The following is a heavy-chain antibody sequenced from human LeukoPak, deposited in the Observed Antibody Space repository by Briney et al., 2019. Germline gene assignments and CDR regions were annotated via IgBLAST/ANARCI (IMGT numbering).Heavy chain of an antibody. V-gene: IGHV1-2*02. CDR3: ARDLPSISSSAIDY. CDR2: INPNNGGT. D-gene: IGHD6-6*01. J-gene: IGHJ4*02. CDR1: GYTFSGNY. Sequence: ASVKVSCKASGYTFSGNYMHWVRQAPGQGLEWMGWINPNNGGTNYAQKFQGRVTMTRDTSISTAYMELRRLRSDDTAVYYCARDLPSISSSAIDYWGQGTLVTVPS.